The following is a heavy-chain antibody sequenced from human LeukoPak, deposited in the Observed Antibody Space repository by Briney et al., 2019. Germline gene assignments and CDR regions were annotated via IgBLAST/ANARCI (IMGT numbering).Heavy chain of an antibody. Sequence: ASVKVSCKASGGTFSSYAISWVRQAPGQGLEWMGWISAYNGNTNYAQKLQGRVTMTTDTSTSTAYMELRSLRSDDTAVYYCARAFSPGWNGGLGYWGQGTLVTVSS. CDR1: GGTFSSYA. CDR3: ARAFSPGWNGGLGY. CDR2: ISAYNGNT. V-gene: IGHV1-18*01. D-gene: IGHD1-1*01. J-gene: IGHJ4*02.